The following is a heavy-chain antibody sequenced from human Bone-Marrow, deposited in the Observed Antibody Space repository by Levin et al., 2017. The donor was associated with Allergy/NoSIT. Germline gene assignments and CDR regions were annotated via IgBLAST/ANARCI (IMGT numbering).Heavy chain of an antibody. D-gene: IGHD1-1*01. CDR1: RFSLTPTGVG. CDR3: AQSRLERLRAVGATNFDY. J-gene: IGHJ4*02. V-gene: IGHV2-5*02. Sequence: SGPTLVKPTQTLTLTCTFSRFSLTPTGVGVGWIRQPPGKTLEWLALIFWDDNKRYSPSLKSRLTITKDTSKNQVVLTMTNMDPVDTATYYGAQSRLERLRAVGATNFDYWGQGTLVTVSS. CDR2: IFWDDNK.